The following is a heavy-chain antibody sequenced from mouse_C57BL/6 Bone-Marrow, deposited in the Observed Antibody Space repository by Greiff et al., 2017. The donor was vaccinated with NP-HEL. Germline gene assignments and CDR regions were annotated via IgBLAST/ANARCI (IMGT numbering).Heavy chain of an antibody. J-gene: IGHJ2*01. Sequence: QVHVKQSGAELARPGASVKLSCKASGYTFTSYGISWVKQRTGQGLEWIGEIYPRSGNTYYNEKFKGKATLTADKSSSTAYMELRSLTSEDSAVYFCARRGVTTVEDLDYWGQGTTLTVSS. CDR1: GYTFTSYG. CDR2: IYPRSGNT. CDR3: ARRGVTTVEDLDY. D-gene: IGHD1-1*01. V-gene: IGHV1-81*01.